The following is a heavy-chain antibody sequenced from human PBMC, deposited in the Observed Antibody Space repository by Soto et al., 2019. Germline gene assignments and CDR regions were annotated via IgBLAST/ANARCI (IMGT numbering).Heavy chain of an antibody. Sequence: SETLSLTCTVSGASISGFYWSWIRKSAGKGLEWIGRIYATGTTDYNPSLKSRVMMSVDTSKKQFSLKLRSVTAADTAVYYCVRDGTKTLRDWFDPWGQGISVTV. D-gene: IGHD1-1*01. CDR3: VRDGTKTLRDWFDP. J-gene: IGHJ5*02. CDR2: IYATGTT. CDR1: GASISGFY. V-gene: IGHV4-4*07.